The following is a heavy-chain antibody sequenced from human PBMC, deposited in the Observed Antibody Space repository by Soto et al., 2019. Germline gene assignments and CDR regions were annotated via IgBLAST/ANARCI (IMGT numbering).Heavy chain of an antibody. Sequence: GESLKIPCKGPGYTFSTYWIAWVRPMPGKGLEWMGIIYPGDSDTKYSPAFQGQVTISADKSINAAYLQWTSLEASDTAMYYCARKVAPEFFDPWGQGTLVTVSS. CDR2: IYPGDSDT. CDR3: ARKVAPEFFDP. CDR1: GYTFSTYW. J-gene: IGHJ5*02. V-gene: IGHV5-51*01.